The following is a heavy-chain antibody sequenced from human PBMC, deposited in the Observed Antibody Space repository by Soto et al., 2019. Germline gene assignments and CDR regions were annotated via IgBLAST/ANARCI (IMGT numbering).Heavy chain of an antibody. D-gene: IGHD3-22*01. CDR3: ATTYYYDSSGYYFDY. CDR1: GFTFSSYG. V-gene: IGHV3-30*03. Sequence: GGSLRLSCAASGFTFSSYGMHWVRQAPGKGLEWVAVISYDGSNKYYADSVKGRFTISRDNSKNTLYLQMNSLRAEDTAVYYCATTYYYDSSGYYFDYWGQGTLVTDSS. CDR2: ISYDGSNK. J-gene: IGHJ4*02.